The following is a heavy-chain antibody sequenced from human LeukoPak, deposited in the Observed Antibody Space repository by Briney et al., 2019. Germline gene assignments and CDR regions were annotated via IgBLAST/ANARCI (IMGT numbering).Heavy chain of an antibody. CDR3: AKTIADGRFDP. CDR1: GYTFTCYY. V-gene: IGHV1-2*06. D-gene: IGHD6-13*01. J-gene: IGHJ5*02. Sequence: GASVKVSCKASGYTFTCYYMHWVRQAPGQGLEWMGRINPNSGGTNNAKKFQDRVTITRDTSISTAYMQLSRLRSVDAAVYYCAKTIADGRFDPWGQGTLVTVSS. CDR2: INPNSGGT.